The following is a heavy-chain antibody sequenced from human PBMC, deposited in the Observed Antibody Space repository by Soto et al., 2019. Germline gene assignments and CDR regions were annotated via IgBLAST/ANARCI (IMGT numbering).Heavy chain of an antibody. V-gene: IGHV1-69*13. Sequence: SVKVSCKASGGTFSSYAISWVRQAPGQGLEWMGGIIPIFGTANYAQKFQGRVTITADESTSTAYMELSSLRSEDTAVYYCARDSKYSHRLGPFDYWGQGTLVTAPQ. D-gene: IGHD5-18*01. CDR1: GGTFSSYA. J-gene: IGHJ4*02. CDR2: IIPIFGTA. CDR3: ARDSKYSHRLGPFDY.